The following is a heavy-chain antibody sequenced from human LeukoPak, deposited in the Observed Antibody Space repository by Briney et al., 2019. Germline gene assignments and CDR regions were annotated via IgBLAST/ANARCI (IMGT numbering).Heavy chain of an antibody. Sequence: PGGSLRLCCAASGFTFSNYWMNWVRQAPGKGLEWVSYISGSSSTIYYADSVKGRFTISRDNAKNSLYLQMNSLRDEDTAVYYCARSLLLGTGVDYWGQGTLVTVSS. CDR3: ARSLLLGTGVDY. CDR1: GFTFSNYW. V-gene: IGHV3-48*02. CDR2: ISGSSSTI. D-gene: IGHD3-22*01. J-gene: IGHJ4*02.